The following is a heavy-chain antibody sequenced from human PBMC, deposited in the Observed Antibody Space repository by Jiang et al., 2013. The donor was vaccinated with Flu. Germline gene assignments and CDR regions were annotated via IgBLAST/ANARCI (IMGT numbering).Heavy chain of an antibody. CDR2: IYYSGST. Sequence: PGLVKPSETLSLTCTVSGGSISSSSYYWGWIRQPPGKGLEWIGSIYYSGSTYYNPSLKSRVTISVDTSKNQFSLKLSSVTAADTAVYYCARGPEMATISNYFDYWGQGTLVTVSS. CDR3: ARGPEMATISNYFDY. J-gene: IGHJ4*02. V-gene: IGHV4-39*01. D-gene: IGHD5-24*01. CDR1: GGSISSSSYY.